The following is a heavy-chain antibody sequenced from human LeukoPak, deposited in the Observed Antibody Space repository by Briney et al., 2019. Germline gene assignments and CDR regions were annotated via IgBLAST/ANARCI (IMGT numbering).Heavy chain of an antibody. V-gene: IGHV3-23*01. CDR3: EKTGAYGGNPDY. J-gene: IGHJ4*02. D-gene: IGHD4-23*01. CDR1: GFTFSSYA. Sequence: GGSLRLSCAASGFTFSSYAMSWVRQAPGKGLEWVSAISGSGGSTYYADSVKGRFTISRDNSKNTLYLQMNSLRAEDTAVYYCEKTGAYGGNPDYWGQGTLVTVSS. CDR2: ISGSGGST.